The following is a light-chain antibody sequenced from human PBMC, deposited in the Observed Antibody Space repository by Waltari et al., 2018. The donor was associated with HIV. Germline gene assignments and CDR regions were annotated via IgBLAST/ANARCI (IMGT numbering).Light chain of an antibody. Sequence: QSALTQPRSVSGSPGQSVTISCTGTSSDVGGYNYVSWYQQHPGKAPKLMIYDVTKRPSGVPDRFSGSKSGNTASLTISVLQAEDEADYYCCSYAGSYTFGFGGGTKLTVL. CDR3: CSYAGSYTFG. CDR1: SSDVGGYNY. J-gene: IGLJ3*02. CDR2: DVT. V-gene: IGLV2-11*01.